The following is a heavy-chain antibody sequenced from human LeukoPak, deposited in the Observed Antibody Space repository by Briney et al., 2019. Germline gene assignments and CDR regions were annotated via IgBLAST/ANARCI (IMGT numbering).Heavy chain of an antibody. Sequence: PGESLRLSCAASGFTFTTYWMAWVRQFPGKGLEWVANINQDGTEKYSVDSVKGRFTISRDNAKNSLYLQMNSLRAEDTALYHCARVTTMVRGALRGAFDIWGQGTMVTVSS. CDR3: ARVTTMVRGALRGAFDI. V-gene: IGHV3-7*03. CDR1: GFTFTTYW. CDR2: INQDGTEK. J-gene: IGHJ3*02. D-gene: IGHD3-10*01.